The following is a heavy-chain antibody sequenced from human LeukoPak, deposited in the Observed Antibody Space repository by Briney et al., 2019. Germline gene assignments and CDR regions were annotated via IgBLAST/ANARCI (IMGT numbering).Heavy chain of an antibody. Sequence: GGSLRLSCAASGFTFSSYEINWVRQAPGKGLEWVSYISSSGSTIYYADSVKGRFTISRDNAKNSLYLQMNSLRAEDTAVYYCARENGGYCSGGSRYSDNYFDYWGQGTLVTVSS. CDR2: ISSSGSTI. CDR1: GFTFSSYE. J-gene: IGHJ4*02. D-gene: IGHD2-15*01. V-gene: IGHV3-48*03. CDR3: ARENGGYCSGGSRYSDNYFDY.